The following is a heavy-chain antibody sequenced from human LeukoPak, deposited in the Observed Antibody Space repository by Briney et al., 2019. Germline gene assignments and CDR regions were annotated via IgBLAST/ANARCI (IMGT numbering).Heavy chain of an antibody. CDR3: ARSRSSWFFDF. CDR2: MYYTGTT. Sequence: PSETLSLTCSVSGDSIRSSYWSWIRQPPGKGLEWIGYMYYTGTTNYNPSLKSRVTISVDMSKNQFSLNLTSVTAADTAVYYCARSRSSWFFDFWGQGTLVTVSS. J-gene: IGHJ4*02. D-gene: IGHD6-13*01. CDR1: GDSIRSSY. V-gene: IGHV4-59*08.